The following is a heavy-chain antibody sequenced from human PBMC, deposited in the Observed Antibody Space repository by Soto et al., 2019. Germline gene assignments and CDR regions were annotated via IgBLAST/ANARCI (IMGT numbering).Heavy chain of an antibody. CDR3: ARDNRSFWHWYCRRDDWDGMDV. CDR1: GFSFSDYY. D-gene: IGHD2-15*01. CDR2: TGRSLYPI. Sequence: HVQLVESGGGLVEPGGSLRLSCAASGFSFSDYYVNWIRQAPGKGLEWISYTGRSLYPIYYADSVKGRFSISRDSAKKSVFLQMNSLRVDATAVYYCARDNRSFWHWYCRRDDWDGMDVWGRGTTVIVSS. J-gene: IGHJ6*02. V-gene: IGHV3-11*01.